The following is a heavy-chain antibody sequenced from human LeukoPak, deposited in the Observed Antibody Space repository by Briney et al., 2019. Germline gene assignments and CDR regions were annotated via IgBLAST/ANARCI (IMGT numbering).Heavy chain of an antibody. D-gene: IGHD4-11*01. Sequence: ASVKVSCKASGYTFTSYGISWVRQAPGQWLEWMGWINPNSGGTNYAQKFQGRVTMTRDTSISTAYMELSRLRSDDTAVYYCARDTSGTTGYWGQGTLVTVSS. CDR2: INPNSGGT. J-gene: IGHJ4*02. V-gene: IGHV1-2*02. CDR1: GYTFTSYG. CDR3: ARDTSGTTGY.